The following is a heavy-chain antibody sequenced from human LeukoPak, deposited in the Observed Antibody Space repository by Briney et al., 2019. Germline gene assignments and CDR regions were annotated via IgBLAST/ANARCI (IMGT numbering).Heavy chain of an antibody. CDR3: ARHPDRSRWYSAEYFQH. CDR1: GGSISSSNYH. CDR2: IYDSGST. D-gene: IGHD6-13*01. Sequence: SETLSLTCTVSGGSISSSNYHWGWIRQPPGKGLEWIGSIYDSGSTYYNPSLKSRVTISVDTSKNQFSLKLSSVNAADTAVYYCARHPDRSRWYSAEYFQHWGQGTLVTVSS. J-gene: IGHJ1*01. V-gene: IGHV4-39*01.